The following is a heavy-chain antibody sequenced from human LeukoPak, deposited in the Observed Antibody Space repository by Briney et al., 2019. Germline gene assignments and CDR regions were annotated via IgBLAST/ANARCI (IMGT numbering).Heavy chain of an antibody. Sequence: SETLSLTCTVSGDSISSYYWSWIRQPPGKRLEWIGIIYYSGRTNYNPSLKSRVTISVDTSKNQFSLKLSSVTAADTAVYYCASSLKNSYYDSSGYLNWFDPWGQGTLVTVSS. J-gene: IGHJ5*02. V-gene: IGHV4-59*01. D-gene: IGHD3-22*01. CDR1: GDSISSYY. CDR2: IYYSGRT. CDR3: ASSLKNSYYDSSGYLNWFDP.